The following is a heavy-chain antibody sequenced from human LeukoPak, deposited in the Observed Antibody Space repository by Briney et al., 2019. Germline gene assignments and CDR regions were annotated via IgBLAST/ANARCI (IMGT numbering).Heavy chain of an antibody. D-gene: IGHD3-10*01. V-gene: IGHV4-59*04. CDR3: ASVRRGFGESSKYYSYYYMHV. CDR1: GGSISSYY. Sequence: SETLSLTCTVSGGSISSYYWSWIRQPPGKGLEWIGNIYYSGSTYYNPSLKSRVTISVDTSNNQFSLKLSAVTAADTAVYYCASVRRGFGESSKYYSYYYMHVWGNGTTVTIAS. CDR2: IYYSGST. J-gene: IGHJ6*03.